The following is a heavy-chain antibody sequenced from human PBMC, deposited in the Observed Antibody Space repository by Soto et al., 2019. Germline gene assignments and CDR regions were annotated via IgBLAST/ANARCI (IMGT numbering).Heavy chain of an antibody. V-gene: IGHV3-33*01. CDR2: IWYDGSNK. CDR3: AREGYCSSNRCPPRFDY. J-gene: IGHJ4*02. D-gene: IGHD2-2*01. CDR1: GFTFSSYG. Sequence: PGWSLRLSCAASGFTFSSYGMHWVRQAPGKGLEWVVFIWYDGSNKYYADSVKGRFTISRDNSKNTLYLQMNSLRAEDTAVYYCAREGYCSSNRCPPRFDYWGQGTLVTVSS.